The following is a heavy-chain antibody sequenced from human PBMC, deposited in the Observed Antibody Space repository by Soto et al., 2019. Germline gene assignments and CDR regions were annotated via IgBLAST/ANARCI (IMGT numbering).Heavy chain of an antibody. D-gene: IGHD6-13*01. V-gene: IGHV4-39*01. CDR1: GDSISGSPYY. Sequence: QVQLQKSGPGLVMPSETLSLTCSVSGDSISGSPYYWGWIRQPPGKRLAWIGSIFHDGYIVYTPSVTSRVNISGEPCKNQFPLKLTSVAAAPTAIYFCARLQTAVPHYWGQGILVTVSS. CDR3: ARLQTAVPHY. J-gene: IGHJ4*02. CDR2: IFHDGYI.